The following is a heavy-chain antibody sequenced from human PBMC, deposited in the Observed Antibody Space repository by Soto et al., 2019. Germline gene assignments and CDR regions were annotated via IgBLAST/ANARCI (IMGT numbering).Heavy chain of an antibody. J-gene: IGHJ4*02. Sequence: PGGSLRLSCAASGFTFSSYWMHWVRQAPGKGLVWVSRINSDGSSTSYADSVKGRFTISRDNAKNTLYLQMNSLRAEDTAVYYCARVRRLAVAGTSSDYWGQGTLVTVSS. D-gene: IGHD6-19*01. CDR1: GFTFSSYW. CDR3: ARVRRLAVAGTSSDY. CDR2: INSDGSST. V-gene: IGHV3-74*01.